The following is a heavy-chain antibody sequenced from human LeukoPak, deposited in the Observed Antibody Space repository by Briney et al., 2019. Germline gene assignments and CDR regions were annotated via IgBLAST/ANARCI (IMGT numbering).Heavy chain of an antibody. D-gene: IGHD6-6*01. CDR3: AKGTAARPFDY. J-gene: IGHJ4*02. V-gene: IGHV3-23*01. CDR1: GFSFTDYV. Sequence: GGSLRLSCAASGFSFTDYVMTWVRQAPGKGLEWVSGISNKGGTTYYADSVKGRFTISRDNSKSTLYLQMNSLRVEDTAVYYCAKGTAARPFDYWGQGTLVTVSS. CDR2: ISNKGGTT.